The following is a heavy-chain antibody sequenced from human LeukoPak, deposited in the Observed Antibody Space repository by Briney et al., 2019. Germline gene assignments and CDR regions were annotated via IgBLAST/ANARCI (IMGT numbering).Heavy chain of an antibody. CDR3: AKALRAYSYDY. D-gene: IGHD5-18*01. Sequence: GGSLRLSCAASGFTFSSYSMNWVRQAPGKGLEWVSYISSSSSTIYYADSVKGRFTISRDISKNTLYLQLNSLRVEDTAVYYCAKALRAYSYDYWGQGALVTVSS. CDR2: ISSSSSTI. J-gene: IGHJ4*02. V-gene: IGHV3-48*01. CDR1: GFTFSSYS.